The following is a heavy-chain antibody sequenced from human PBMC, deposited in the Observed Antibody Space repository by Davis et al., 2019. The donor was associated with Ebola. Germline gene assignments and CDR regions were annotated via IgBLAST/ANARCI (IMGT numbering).Heavy chain of an antibody. Sequence: MPSETLSLTCTVSGGSISSYYWSWIRQPPGKGLEWIGYIYYSGSTNYNPSLKSRVTMSVDTSKNQFSLKLSSVTAADTAVYYCARDLFYYGSGSYSRNYYYYGMDVWGQGTTVTVSS. CDR2: IYYSGST. J-gene: IGHJ6*02. V-gene: IGHV4-59*01. CDR3: ARDLFYYGSGSYSRNYYYYGMDV. CDR1: GGSISSYY. D-gene: IGHD3-10*01.